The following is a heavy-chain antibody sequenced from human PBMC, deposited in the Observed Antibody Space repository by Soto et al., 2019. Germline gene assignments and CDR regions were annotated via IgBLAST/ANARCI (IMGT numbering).Heavy chain of an antibody. D-gene: IGHD1-26*01. J-gene: IGHJ5*01. Sequence: SVKVSGRASGDSFSRSTFSWVRQAPGQGLEWMGRFIPMLGIANYAQKFQGRVTMSTDVSTSTTYMELRSLTSDDTAVYYCARDADQWDHRFCDSWGQGTLVTVSS. CDR1: GDSFSRST. CDR3: ARDADQWDHRFCDS. V-gene: IGHV1-69*16. CDR2: FIPMLGIA.